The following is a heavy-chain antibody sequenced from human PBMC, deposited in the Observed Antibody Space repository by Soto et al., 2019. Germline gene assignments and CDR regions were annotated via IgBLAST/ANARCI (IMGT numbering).Heavy chain of an antibody. CDR1: GGTFSSYA. CDR3: ARGLVVVTAIDYYFDY. CDR2: IIPIFGTA. J-gene: IGHJ4*02. Sequence: QVQLVQSGAEVKKPGSSVKVSCKASGGTFSSYAISWVRQAPGQGLEWLGGIIPIFGTANYAQKFQGRVTITADESTSTAYMELSSLRSEDTAVYYCARGLVVVTAIDYYFDYWGQGTLVTVSS. D-gene: IGHD2-21*02. V-gene: IGHV1-69*12.